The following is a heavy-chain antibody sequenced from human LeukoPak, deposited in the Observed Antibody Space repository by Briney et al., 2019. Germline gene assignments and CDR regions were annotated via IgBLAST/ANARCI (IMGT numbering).Heavy chain of an antibody. CDR1: GYTFTSYG. V-gene: IGHV1-18*01. CDR3: ARGEIQLWGFDY. CDR2: ITTYNGHA. Sequence: ASVKVSCKASGYTFTSYGISWVRQAPGQGLEWMGWITTYNGHANYAQRFQGRVTMTTDTSTSTAYMELKSLRSDDTAVYFCARGEIQLWGFDYWGQGTLVTVSS. J-gene: IGHJ4*02. D-gene: IGHD2-21*01.